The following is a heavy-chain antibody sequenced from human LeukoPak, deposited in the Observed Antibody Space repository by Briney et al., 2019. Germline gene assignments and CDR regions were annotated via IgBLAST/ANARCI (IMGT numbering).Heavy chain of an antibody. Sequence: GGSLRLSCAASGFTFDDYGMSWVRQAPGKGLEWVSGINWNGGSTGYADSVKGRFTISRDNAKNSLYLQMSSLRAEDTALYYCARGLRGYDYGDYWGQGTLVTVSS. CDR1: GFTFDDYG. CDR3: ARGLRGYDYGDY. J-gene: IGHJ4*02. V-gene: IGHV3-20*04. CDR2: INWNGGST. D-gene: IGHD2-15*01.